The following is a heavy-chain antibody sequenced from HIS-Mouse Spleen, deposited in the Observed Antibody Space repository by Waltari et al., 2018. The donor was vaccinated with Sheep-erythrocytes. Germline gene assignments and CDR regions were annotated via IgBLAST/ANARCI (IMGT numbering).Heavy chain of an antibody. CDR2: NSWNRCSI. J-gene: IGHJ4*02. CDR3: AKDISRNIVVVPAAVGDY. Sequence: EVQLVESGGGLVQPGRSLRLSCAASGFSFDDYAVHWVRQAPGEGLEVVSGNSWNRCSIGYADSVKGRFTISRDNAKNSLYLQMNSVRAEDTALYYCAKDISRNIVVVPAAVGDYWGQGTLVTVSS. V-gene: IGHV3-9*01. D-gene: IGHD2-2*01. CDR1: GFSFDDYA.